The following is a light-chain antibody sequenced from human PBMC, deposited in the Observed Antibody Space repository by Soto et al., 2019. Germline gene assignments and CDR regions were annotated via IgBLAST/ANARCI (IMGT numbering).Light chain of an antibody. CDR2: GAS. Sequence: EIVLTQSPGTLSLSPGERATLSCRASQSVSSSYLAWYQQKPGQAPRLLIYGASSRATGVQDRFSGSGSGTDFTRTISRLEPEDFAVYYCPEYGSSPRTFGQGTKVEIK. CDR1: QSVSSSY. J-gene: IGKJ1*01. V-gene: IGKV3-20*01. CDR3: PEYGSSPRT.